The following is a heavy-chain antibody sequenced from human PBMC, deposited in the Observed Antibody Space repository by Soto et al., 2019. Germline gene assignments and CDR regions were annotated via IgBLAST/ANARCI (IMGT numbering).Heavy chain of an antibody. Sequence: NPSETLSLTCTVSGGSVSTGMKYWGWVRQPPGKALEFIGYMYKTGETLLNSSLKSRVTLSMETSKNQFSLTLSSVTAADTAVYFCMKAHESGDFLGMSVWGPGTTVTAS. J-gene: IGHJ6*02. D-gene: IGHD3-10*01. CDR1: GGSVSTGMKY. CDR2: MYKTGET. CDR3: MKAHESGDFLGMSV. V-gene: IGHV4-61*01.